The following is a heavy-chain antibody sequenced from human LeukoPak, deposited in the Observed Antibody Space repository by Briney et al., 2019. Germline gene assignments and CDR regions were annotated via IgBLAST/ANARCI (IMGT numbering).Heavy chain of an antibody. D-gene: IGHD6-19*01. CDR2: IRLDGITA. Sequence: GGSLRLSCSTFGFTFSDYAFHWVRQAPGKGLEWVAFIRLDGITAYYTDSVKGRFTISRDNSKKTLFLQMNSLRAEDTAVYYCARDALQQWLPLDYWGQGTLVTVSS. J-gene: IGHJ4*02. CDR3: ARDALQQWLPLDY. CDR1: GFTFSDYA. V-gene: IGHV3-30*02.